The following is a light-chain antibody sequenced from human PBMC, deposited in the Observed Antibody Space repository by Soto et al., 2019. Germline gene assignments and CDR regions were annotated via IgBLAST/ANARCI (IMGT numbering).Light chain of an antibody. V-gene: IGKV1-39*01. CDR1: QSIGSW. CDR2: AVS. J-gene: IGKJ1*01. CDR3: QQSYGTPKT. Sequence: DIQMTQSPSSLSSSVGYRFTITCRASQSIGSWLAWYQQKPGKAPKLVIYAVSNLESGVPSRFSGSGSGTEFTLTISSLLPEDFATYSCQQSYGTPKTFGQGTKVDI.